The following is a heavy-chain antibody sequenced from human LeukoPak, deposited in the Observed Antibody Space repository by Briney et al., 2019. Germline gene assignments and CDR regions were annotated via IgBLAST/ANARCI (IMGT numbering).Heavy chain of an antibody. CDR2: IFHSGST. CDR1: AGSITGSSYY. Sequence: SETLSLTCTVSAGSITGSSYYWGWIRQLPGNGLESIGSIFHSGSTDYKPSLKSRVTISVDTSKNQLSLKLSSVTAADTAVYYCARGASGSYRAWGQGTLVTVSS. V-gene: IGHV4-39*01. D-gene: IGHD3-10*01. CDR3: ARGASGSYRA. J-gene: IGHJ4*02.